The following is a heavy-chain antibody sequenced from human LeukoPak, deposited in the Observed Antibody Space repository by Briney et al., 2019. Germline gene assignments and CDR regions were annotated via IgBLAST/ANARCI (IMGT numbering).Heavy chain of an antibody. CDR3: AKDSYSSGWSPDN. V-gene: IGHV3-21*01. Sequence: GGSPRLSCAASGFIFSTYDMTWVRQAPGKGLEWVSSISSSSSFIYYADSVKGRFTISRDNAKNSLYLQMNSLRAEDTAVYYCAKDSYSSGWSPDNWGQGTLVTVSS. CDR1: GFIFSTYD. D-gene: IGHD6-19*01. CDR2: ISSSSSFI. J-gene: IGHJ4*02.